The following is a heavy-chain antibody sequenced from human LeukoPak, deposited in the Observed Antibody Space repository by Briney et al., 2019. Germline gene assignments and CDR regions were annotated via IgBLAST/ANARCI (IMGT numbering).Heavy chain of an antibody. CDR3: ASSSDSYDTSGFWPYYFDY. D-gene: IGHD3-22*01. CDR2: ISSSSTY. J-gene: IGHJ4*02. Sequence: PGGSLRLSCAASGFTFSSYNMNWVRQAPGKGLEWVSSISSSSTYNSADSVKGRFTISRDNARNSVYLVMNSLRAEDTAVYYCASSSDSYDTSGFWPYYFDYWGQGTLVTVSS. V-gene: IGHV3-21*06. CDR1: GFTFSSYN.